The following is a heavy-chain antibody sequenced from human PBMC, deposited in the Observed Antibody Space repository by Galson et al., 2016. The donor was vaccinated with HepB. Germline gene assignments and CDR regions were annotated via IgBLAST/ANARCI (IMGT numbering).Heavy chain of an antibody. CDR1: GFILDDFG. J-gene: IGHJ4*02. D-gene: IGHD3-10*01. Sequence: SLRLSCAASGFILDDFGMGWVRQAPGQGLEWVAGINWNGDTTGYAGSLKGRFTVSRDNAKNSLYLQMNSLRAEDSALYYCARVRYYGSVSYPPSIDYWGQGTLVTVSS. CDR2: INWNGDTT. CDR3: ARVRYYGSVSYPPSIDY. V-gene: IGHV3-20*04.